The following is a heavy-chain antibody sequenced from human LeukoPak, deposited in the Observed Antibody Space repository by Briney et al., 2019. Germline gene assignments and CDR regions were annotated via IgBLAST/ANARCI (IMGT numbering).Heavy chain of an antibody. J-gene: IGHJ4*02. CDR1: GYSFTSYW. V-gene: IGHV5-51*01. Sequence: GESLKISCKGSGYSFTSYWIGWVRQMPGKGLEWMGIIYPGDSDTRYSPSFQGQVTISADKSISTAHLQWSSLKASDTAMYYCARIPSITMVRGVIRSGAPFDYWGQGTLVTVSS. CDR2: IYPGDSDT. D-gene: IGHD3-10*01. CDR3: ARIPSITMVRGVIRSGAPFDY.